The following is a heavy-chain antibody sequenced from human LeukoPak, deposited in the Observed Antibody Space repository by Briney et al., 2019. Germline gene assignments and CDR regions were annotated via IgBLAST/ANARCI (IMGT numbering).Heavy chain of an antibody. CDR2: ISISGSKT. CDR1: EFDFSSHA. CDR3: ANEIRPNDY. J-gene: IGHJ4*02. D-gene: IGHD4-17*01. V-gene: IGHV3-23*01. Sequence: GGSLRLSCAASEFDFSSHAMTWVRQAPGKGLEWVSAISISGSKTYYADSVKGRLTISRDNSKNTLYLQMNSLRAEDTAVYYCANEIRPNDYWGQGTQVTVSS.